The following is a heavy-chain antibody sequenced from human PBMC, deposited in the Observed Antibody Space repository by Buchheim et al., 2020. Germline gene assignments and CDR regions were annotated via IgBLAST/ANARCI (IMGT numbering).Heavy chain of an antibody. CDR1: GYTFTSYD. D-gene: IGHD3-22*01. Sequence: QVQLVQSGAEVKKPGASVKVSCKASGYTFTSYDSNWVRQATGQGLEWMGWMNPNSGTTGYAQKFQGRVTMTRNTSISTAYMELSSVGSGDTAVYYCARGQHYYDSSGYYYVSRSFPEYWSQGTL. CDR2: MNPNSGTT. CDR3: ARGQHYYDSSGYYYVSRSFPEY. J-gene: IGHJ4*02. V-gene: IGHV1-8*01.